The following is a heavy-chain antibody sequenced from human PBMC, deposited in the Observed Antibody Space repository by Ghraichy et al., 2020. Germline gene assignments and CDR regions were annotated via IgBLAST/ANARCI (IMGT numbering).Heavy chain of an antibody. CDR1: GYTFNAYG. CDR2: ISAFNGNT. V-gene: IGHV1-18*01. D-gene: IGHD3-16*02. Sequence: KVSCKASGYTFNAYGIGWVRQAPGQGLEWLGWISAFNGNTNYAPKLQDRLILSIDSSTTTAYMELRSLTSDDTAMYYCARDGKTVNDYWGQGTLVTVSS. J-gene: IGHJ4*02. CDR3: ARDGKTVNDY.